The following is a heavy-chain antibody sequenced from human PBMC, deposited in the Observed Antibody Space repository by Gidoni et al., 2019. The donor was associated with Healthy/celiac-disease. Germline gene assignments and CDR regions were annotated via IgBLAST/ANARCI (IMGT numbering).Heavy chain of an antibody. CDR3: ARGSKDHAFLIAVAQSWYFDL. CDR1: GGSISSGSYY. D-gene: IGHD6-19*01. J-gene: IGHJ2*01. V-gene: IGHV4-61*02. CDR2: IYTSGST. Sequence: QVQLQESGPGLVKPSQTLSLTCTVSGGSISSGSYYWSWIRQPAGKGLEWIGRIYTSGSTNYNPSLKSRVTISVDTSKNQFSLKLSSVTAADTAVYYCARGSKDHAFLIAVAQSWYFDLWGRGTLVTVSS.